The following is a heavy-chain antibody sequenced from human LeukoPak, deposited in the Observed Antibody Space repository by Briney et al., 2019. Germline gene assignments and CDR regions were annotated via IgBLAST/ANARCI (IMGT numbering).Heavy chain of an antibody. Sequence: SETLSLTCTVSGGSISSCYWSWIRQPAGKGLEWIGRIHTSGSTNYSPSLKSRVTMSVDTSKNLFSLKLSSVTAADTAVYYCARDRYYYDSSARYFDYWGQGTLVTVSS. CDR2: IHTSGST. CDR1: GGSISSCY. V-gene: IGHV4-4*07. J-gene: IGHJ4*02. CDR3: ARDRYYYDSSARYFDY. D-gene: IGHD3-22*01.